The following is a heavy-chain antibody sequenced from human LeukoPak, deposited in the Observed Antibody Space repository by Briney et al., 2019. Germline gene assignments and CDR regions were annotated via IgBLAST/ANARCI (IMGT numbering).Heavy chain of an antibody. CDR2: IYYSGST. D-gene: IGHD1-1*01. Sequence: SETLSLTCTGSGGSISSYYWSWIRQPAGKGLEGIGRIYYSGSTYYNPSLKSRVTISVDTSKNEFALKLSSVTAAATTVYYCVRRLFNISFDWGQGPLVTVSS. CDR3: VRRLFNISFD. J-gene: IGHJ4*02. CDR1: GGSISSYY. V-gene: IGHV4-59*05.